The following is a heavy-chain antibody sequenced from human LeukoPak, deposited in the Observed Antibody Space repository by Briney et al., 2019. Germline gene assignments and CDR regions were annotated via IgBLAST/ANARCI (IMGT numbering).Heavy chain of an antibody. J-gene: IGHJ4*02. CDR3: ARQGTHSSAIGMGY. CDR1: GYTFNNHY. V-gene: IGHV1-46*02. Sequence: GASVTVSCKASGYTFNNHYMYWVRQAPGQGLEWMGVINPSGGSTSYAQKFQGRVTMTRDTSTRTVYMEVNSLRSEDTAVYYCARQGTHSSAIGMGYWGQGTLVTVSS. D-gene: IGHD6-19*01. CDR2: INPSGGST.